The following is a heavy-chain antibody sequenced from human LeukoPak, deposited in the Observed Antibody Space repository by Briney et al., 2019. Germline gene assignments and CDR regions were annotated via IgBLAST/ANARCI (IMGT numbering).Heavy chain of an antibody. J-gene: IGHJ3*01. V-gene: IGHV3-48*01. CDR1: GFTFSNYN. CDR3: ARSWYDDYGPSAFDV. D-gene: IGHD4-17*01. Sequence: PGGSLRPSCAASGFTFSNYNLNWVRQAPGKGLEWVSYISSRSPSIFYGDSVKGRFTISRDNAKNSLYLQMNSLRAEDTAVYYCARSWYDDYGPSAFDVWGQGTMVTVSS. CDR2: ISSRSPSI.